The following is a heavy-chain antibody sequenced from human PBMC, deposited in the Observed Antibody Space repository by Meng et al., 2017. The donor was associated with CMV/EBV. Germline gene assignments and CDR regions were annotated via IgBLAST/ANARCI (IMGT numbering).Heavy chain of an antibody. V-gene: IGHV4-34*01. Sequence: VYGGSFSGYYWSWIRQPPGKGLEWIGEINHSGSTNYNPSLKSRVTISVDTSKNQFSLKLSSVTAADTAVYYCASSPRRAANNWFDPWGQGTLVTVSS. CDR3: ASSPRRAANNWFDP. CDR2: INHSGST. D-gene: IGHD2-15*01. J-gene: IGHJ5*02. CDR1: GGSFSGYY.